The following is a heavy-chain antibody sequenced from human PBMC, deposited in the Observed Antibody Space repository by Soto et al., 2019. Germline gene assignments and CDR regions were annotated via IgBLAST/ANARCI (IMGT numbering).Heavy chain of an antibody. CDR3: VRDQDSRGYSVFNL. Sequence: PGGSLRLSCAASGFTLNPFFMHWVRQAPGKGLMWVSRISNDGSSTTYADSVKGRFTISRDNARNTLYLQMNSLRVDDTAVYFCVRDQDSRGYSVFNLWGQGAQVTVSS. J-gene: IGHJ5*02. CDR2: ISNDGSST. CDR1: GFTLNPFF. V-gene: IGHV3-74*01. D-gene: IGHD3-22*01.